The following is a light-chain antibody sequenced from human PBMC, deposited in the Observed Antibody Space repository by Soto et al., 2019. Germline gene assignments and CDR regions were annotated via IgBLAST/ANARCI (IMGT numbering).Light chain of an antibody. CDR3: CSYAGSSTFEV. CDR1: SSDVGSYNL. J-gene: IGLJ1*01. V-gene: IGLV2-23*03. CDR2: EGS. Sequence: QSALTQPASVSGSPGQSTTISCTGTSSDVGSYNLVSWYQQHPGKAPKLMIYEGSKRPSGVSNRFSGSKSGNTASLTISGLQAEDEADYYCCSYAGSSTFEVFGTGTKVT.